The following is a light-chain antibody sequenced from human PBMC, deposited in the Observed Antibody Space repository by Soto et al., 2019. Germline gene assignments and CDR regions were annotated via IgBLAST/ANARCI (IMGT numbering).Light chain of an antibody. CDR3: LSFTTTSTHV. J-gene: IGLJ1*01. CDR1: SSDIGAYDY. V-gene: IGLV2-14*01. Sequence: QSALTRPASLSGSPGQSITISCTGTSSDIGAYDYVSWFQQHPGKAPKLMISEVNNRPSGVSNRFSGSKSGNTAYLTISGLQVEDEAEYFCLSFTTTSTHVFGTGPKVT. CDR2: EVN.